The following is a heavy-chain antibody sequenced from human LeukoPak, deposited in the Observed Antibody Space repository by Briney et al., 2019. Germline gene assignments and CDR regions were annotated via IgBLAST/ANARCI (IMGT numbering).Heavy chain of an antibody. V-gene: IGHV5-51*01. D-gene: IGHD2-15*01. CDR3: ARQEYCSGGSCYTWFDP. J-gene: IGHJ5*02. CDR2: IYPADSDI. Sequence: GESLKISCKGSGYSISNYWIGWVRPMPGKGLEWMGIIYPADSDIRYSPSFQGQATISADKSISTAYLQWSSLKASDTAMYYCARQEYCSGGSCYTWFDPWGQGTLVIVSS. CDR1: GYSISNYW.